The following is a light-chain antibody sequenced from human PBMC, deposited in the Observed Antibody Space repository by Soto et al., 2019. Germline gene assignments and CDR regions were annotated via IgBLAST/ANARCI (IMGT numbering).Light chain of an antibody. V-gene: IGKV3-11*01. CDR2: DAS. CDR3: QQRSNWPRT. CDR1: QSVSSSY. Sequence: EIVLTQSPGTLSLSPGERATLSCRASQSVSSSYLAWYQQKPGQAPRLLIYDASNRATGIPARFSGSGSGTDLTLTISSLEPEDVAVYYCQQRSNWPRTFGQGTKVEIK. J-gene: IGKJ1*01.